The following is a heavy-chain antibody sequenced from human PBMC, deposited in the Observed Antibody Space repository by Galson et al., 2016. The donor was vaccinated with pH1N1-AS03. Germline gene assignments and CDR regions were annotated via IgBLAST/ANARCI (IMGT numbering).Heavy chain of an antibody. V-gene: IGHV3-7*01. D-gene: IGHD3-10*01. CDR3: TRENRGASDY. CDR2: IKQDGSAK. CDR1: GFTLSNYW. J-gene: IGHJ4*02. Sequence: LRLSCAASGFTLSNYWMRWVRQAPGKVLEWVANIKQDGSAKQYVDSVKGRFTISRDNAKNSLYLQMNSLRAEDTAVYFCTRENRGASDYWGQGTLVTVSS.